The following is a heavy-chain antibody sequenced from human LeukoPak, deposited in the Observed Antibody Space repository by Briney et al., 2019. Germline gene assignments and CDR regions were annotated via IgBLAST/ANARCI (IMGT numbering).Heavy chain of an antibody. CDR3: ARSSTSSGWSHVDY. Sequence: ASVKVSCKASGYTFTNYGISWVRQAPGQGLEWMGWISAYNGNTNYAQKLQGRVTMTTDTSTSTAYMELRSLRSDDTAVYYCARSSTSSGWSHVDYWGQGTLVTVSS. D-gene: IGHD6-19*01. V-gene: IGHV1-18*01. CDR1: GYTFTNYG. J-gene: IGHJ4*02. CDR2: ISAYNGNT.